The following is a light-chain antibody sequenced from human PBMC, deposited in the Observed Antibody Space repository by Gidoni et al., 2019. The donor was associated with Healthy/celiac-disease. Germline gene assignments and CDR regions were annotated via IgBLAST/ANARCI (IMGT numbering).Light chain of an antibody. Sequence: EIVLTQSPGTLSLSQGERATLSCRASQSVSSSYLAWYQQKPGQAPRLLIYGASSRATGIPDRFSGSGSGTDFTLTISRLEPEDFAVYYCQQYGSSPGLTFXGXTKVEIK. V-gene: IGKV3-20*01. CDR3: QQYGSSPGLT. J-gene: IGKJ4*01. CDR1: QSVSSSY. CDR2: GAS.